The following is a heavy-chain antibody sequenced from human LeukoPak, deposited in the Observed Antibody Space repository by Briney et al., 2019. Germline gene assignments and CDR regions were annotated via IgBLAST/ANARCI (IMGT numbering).Heavy chain of an antibody. CDR3: ASTNDYDSSGYYYFDY. J-gene: IGHJ4*02. V-gene: IGHV4-39*01. D-gene: IGHD3-22*01. CDR1: GGSISSSSYY. CDR2: IYYSGST. Sequence: SETLSLTCSVSGGSISSSSYYWGWIRQPPGKGLEWIGSIYYSGSTYYNPSLKSRVTISVDTSKNQFSLKLSSVTAADTAVYYCASTNDYDSSGYYYFDYWGQGTLVTVSS.